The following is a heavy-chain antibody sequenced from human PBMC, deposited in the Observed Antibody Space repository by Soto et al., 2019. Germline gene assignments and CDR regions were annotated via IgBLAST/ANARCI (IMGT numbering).Heavy chain of an antibody. Sequence: QVQLVESGGGVVQPGRSLRLSCAASGFTFSSYGMHWVRQAPGKGLEWVAVIWYDGSNKYYADSVKGRFTISRDNSKNTLYLQMNSLRAEETAVYYCARELGGRLDYWGQGTLVTVSS. CDR2: IWYDGSNK. V-gene: IGHV3-33*01. CDR3: ARELGGRLDY. D-gene: IGHD2-15*01. J-gene: IGHJ4*02. CDR1: GFTFSSYG.